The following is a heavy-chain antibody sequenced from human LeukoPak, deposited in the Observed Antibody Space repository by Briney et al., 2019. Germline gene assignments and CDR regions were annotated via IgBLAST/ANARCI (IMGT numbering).Heavy chain of an antibody. Sequence: ASVKVSCKASGGTFSSYAISWVRQAPGQGLEWMGGIIPIFGTANYAQKFQGRVTITADKSTSTAYVELSSLRSEDTAVYYCARVRPHRGITFGGVIDYWGQGTLVTVSS. CDR3: ARVRPHRGITFGGVIDY. CDR2: IIPIFGTA. CDR1: GGTFSSYA. J-gene: IGHJ4*02. V-gene: IGHV1-69*06. D-gene: IGHD3-16*02.